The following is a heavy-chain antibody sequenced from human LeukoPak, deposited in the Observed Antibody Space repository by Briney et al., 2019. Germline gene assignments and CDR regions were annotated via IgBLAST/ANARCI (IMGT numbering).Heavy chain of an antibody. CDR3: ARGGLAARPDY. CDR1: GFTFSRYS. V-gene: IGHV3-48*04. Sequence: PGGSLRLSCTASGFTFSRYSINWVRQSPGKGLEWISYITASSGTIYYADSVKGRFTISRDNAKNSLYLQMNSLRAEDTAVYYCARGGLAARPDYWGQGTLVTVSS. J-gene: IGHJ4*02. CDR2: ITASSGTI. D-gene: IGHD6-6*01.